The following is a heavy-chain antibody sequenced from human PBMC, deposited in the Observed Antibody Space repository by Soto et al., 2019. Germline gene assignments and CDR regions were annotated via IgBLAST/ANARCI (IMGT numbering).Heavy chain of an antibody. CDR1: GGSFSGYY. CDR2: INHSGST. V-gene: IGHV4-34*01. D-gene: IGHD3-10*01. J-gene: IGHJ6*03. CDR3: ARGNPYYYGSGSYLTEPYYYYMDV. Sequence: QVQLQQWGAGLLKPSETLSLTCAVYGGSFSGYYWSWIRQPPGKGLEWIGEINHSGSTNYNPSLKSRVTISVDTYKNQFSLKLSSVTAADSAVYYCARGNPYYYGSGSYLTEPYYYYMDVWGKGTTVTVSS.